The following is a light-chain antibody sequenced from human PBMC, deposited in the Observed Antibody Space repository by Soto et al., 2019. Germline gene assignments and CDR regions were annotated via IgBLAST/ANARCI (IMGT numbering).Light chain of an antibody. J-gene: IGKJ2*01. CDR1: QSVSGN. Sequence: ETVMTQSPATLSVSPGERAILSCRASQSVSGNLAWYQQKSGQAPRLLIYAASSRAAGIPPRFSGSGSGTEFTLTISSLQSEDFAVYYCQQYNNWPPHTFGQGT. V-gene: IGKV3-15*01. CDR3: QQYNNWPPHT. CDR2: AAS.